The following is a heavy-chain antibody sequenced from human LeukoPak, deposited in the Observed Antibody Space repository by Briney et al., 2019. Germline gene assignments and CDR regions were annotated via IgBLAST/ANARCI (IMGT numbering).Heavy chain of an antibody. J-gene: IGHJ6*03. Sequence: SETPSLTCTVSGGPISSSSYYRGWIRQPPGKGLEWIGSIYYSGSTYYNPSLKSRVTISVDRSKNQFSLKLSSVTAADTAVYYCARELALGYYYYYMDVWGKGTTVTVSS. V-gene: IGHV4-39*07. CDR3: ARELALGYYYYYMDV. CDR1: GGPISSSSYY. D-gene: IGHD7-27*01. CDR2: IYYSGST.